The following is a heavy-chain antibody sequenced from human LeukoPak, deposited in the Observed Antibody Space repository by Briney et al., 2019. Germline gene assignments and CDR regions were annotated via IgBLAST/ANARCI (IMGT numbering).Heavy chain of an antibody. V-gene: IGHV4-39*01. D-gene: IGHD6-13*01. CDR2: IYYSGST. CDR3: ASTLYSSSWALHYYYYYMDV. CDR1: GGSISSSSYY. J-gene: IGHJ6*03. Sequence: SETLSLTCTVSGGSISSSSYYWGWIRQPPGKGLEWIGSIYYSGSTYYNPSLKSRVTISVDTSKNQFSLKLSSVTAADTAVYYCASTLYSSSWALHYYYYYMDVWGKGTTVTISS.